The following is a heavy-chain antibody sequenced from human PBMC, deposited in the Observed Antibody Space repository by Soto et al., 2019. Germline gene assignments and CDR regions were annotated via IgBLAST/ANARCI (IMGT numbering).Heavy chain of an antibody. Sequence: GASVKISCKASGYTFTRNAIHWVRQAPGQRLEWIGKIDAGNGNTKYSQKFQGRVTITRDTSASAAYMELSTLGSEDTSIYYCARHQIQLWTNFDYWGQGTLVTVSS. D-gene: IGHD5-18*01. J-gene: IGHJ4*02. CDR3: ARHQIQLWTNFDY. CDR2: IDAGNGNT. CDR1: GYTFTRNA. V-gene: IGHV1-3*01.